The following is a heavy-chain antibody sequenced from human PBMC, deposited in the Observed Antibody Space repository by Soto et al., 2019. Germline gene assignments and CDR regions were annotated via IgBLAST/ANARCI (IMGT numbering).Heavy chain of an antibody. J-gene: IGHJ5*02. V-gene: IGHV1-69*12. CDR2: IVPLFGTA. CDR3: ARDGDPGYSSWSGPLGGGRFDP. Sequence: QVQLVQSGAEVKEPGSSVNVSCKTSGGTFGNTAVTWVRQVPGQGLEWIGGIVPLFGTANYAQKFRGRVMITADESTSTAYMDLGSLRSDDTAIYYCARDGDPGYSSWSGPLGGGRFDPWGQGTLVTVSS. CDR1: GGTFGNTA. D-gene: IGHD3-3*01.